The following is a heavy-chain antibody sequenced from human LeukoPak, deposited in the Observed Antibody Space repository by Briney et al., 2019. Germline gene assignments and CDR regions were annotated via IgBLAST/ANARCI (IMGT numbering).Heavy chain of an antibody. CDR2: INHSGST. D-gene: IGHD3-3*01. J-gene: IGHJ5*02. CDR3: ARSYYDFWSGYSNWFDP. CDR1: GGSISSSSYY. V-gene: IGHV4-39*07. Sequence: SETLSLTCTVSGGSISSSSYYWGWIRQPPGKGLEWIGEINHSGSTNYNPSLKSRVTISVDTSKNQFSLKLSSVTAADTAVYYCARSYYDFWSGYSNWFDPWGQGTLVTVSS.